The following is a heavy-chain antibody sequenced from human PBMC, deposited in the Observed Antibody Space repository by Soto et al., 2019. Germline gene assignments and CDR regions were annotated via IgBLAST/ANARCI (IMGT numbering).Heavy chain of an antibody. CDR2: IRAYNGNT. D-gene: IGHD3-9*01. V-gene: IGHV1-18*01. J-gene: IGHJ5*02. CDR1: GYTFPRYG. CDR3: ARGTAFYDILTGPDPNWFDP. Sequence: GAAVKVSCKASGYTFPRYGISWVRPAPGQGLDWMGWIRAYNGNTNYEQKLQGGVTMTTDTSTSTAYMELRSLRSDDTAVYYCARGTAFYDILTGPDPNWFDPWGQGTLVTVSS.